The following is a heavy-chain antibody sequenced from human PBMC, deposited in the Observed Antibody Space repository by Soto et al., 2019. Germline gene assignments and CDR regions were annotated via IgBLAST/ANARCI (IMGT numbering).Heavy chain of an antibody. D-gene: IGHD1-26*01. CDR1: GSSINSNLYH. CDR3: ARLYTGNYIMYY. V-gene: IGHV4-39*01. CDR2: IHNTGNI. J-gene: IGHJ4*02. Sequence: SETLSLPCSVSGSSINSNLYHWGWIHQSPGKGLEWIASIHNTGNIFYNPSLKSRVTLSIDTSQSQFSLHLSSVTAADTAVYYCARLYTGNYIMYYWGQGTLVTVS.